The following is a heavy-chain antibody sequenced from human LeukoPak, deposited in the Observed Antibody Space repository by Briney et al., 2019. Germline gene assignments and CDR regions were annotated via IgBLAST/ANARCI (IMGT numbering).Heavy chain of an antibody. J-gene: IGHJ4*02. CDR3: ARLVVAATADYFDY. CDR2: IYTSGST. CDR1: GGSISSGGYY. Sequence: SQTLSLTCTVSGGSISSGGYYWSWIRQPAGKGLEWIGRIYTSGSTNYNPSLKSRVTMSVDTSKNQFSLKLSSVTAADTAVYYCARLVVAATADYFDYWGQGTLVTVSS. V-gene: IGHV4-61*02. D-gene: IGHD2-15*01.